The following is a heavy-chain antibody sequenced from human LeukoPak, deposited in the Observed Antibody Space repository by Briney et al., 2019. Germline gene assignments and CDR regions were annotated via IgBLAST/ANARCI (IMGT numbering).Heavy chain of an antibody. CDR1: GFTFDDYA. J-gene: IGHJ4*02. CDR3: AKDRGGYLDY. Sequence: GGSLRLSCAASGFTFDDYAVHWVRQAPGKGLEWVSGISWNSGSIGYADSVKGRFTISRDNAKNSLYLQMNSLRAEDTALYYCAKDRGGYLDYWGQGTLVTVSS. V-gene: IGHV3-9*01. D-gene: IGHD6-13*01. CDR2: ISWNSGSI.